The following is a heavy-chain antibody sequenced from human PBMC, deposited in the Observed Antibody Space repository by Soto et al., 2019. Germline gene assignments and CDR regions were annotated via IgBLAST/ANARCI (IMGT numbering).Heavy chain of an antibody. CDR1: NYSFAIYD. CDR2: IYDSGNT. Sequence: SETHSLTCSVSNYSFAIYDWNWIRALPGKGLEWIGYIYDSGNTNYNPSLKSRVTISLDTSKNPLSLRLNSVTAADTAVYYCATEDTSGWHRVFDSWGQETLVTFSS. J-gene: IGHJ4*02. V-gene: IGHV4-59*01. D-gene: IGHD6-19*01. CDR3: ATEDTSGWHRVFDS.